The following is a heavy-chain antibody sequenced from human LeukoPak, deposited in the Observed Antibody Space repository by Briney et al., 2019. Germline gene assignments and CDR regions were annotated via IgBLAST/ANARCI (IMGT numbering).Heavy chain of an antibody. J-gene: IGHJ6*03. CDR3: AGTKHYYYYMDV. Sequence: PSETLSLTCTASGGSISSSSYYWGWIRQPPGKGLEWIGSIYYSGSTYYNPSLKSRVTISVDTSKNQFSLKLSSVTAADTAVYYCAGTKHYYYYMDVWGKGTTVTISS. CDR2: IYYSGST. V-gene: IGHV4-39*01. CDR1: GGSISSSSYY.